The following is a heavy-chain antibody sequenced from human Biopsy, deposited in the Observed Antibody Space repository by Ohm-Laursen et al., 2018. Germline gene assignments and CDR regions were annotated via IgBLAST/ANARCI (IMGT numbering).Heavy chain of an antibody. J-gene: IGHJ4*02. CDR2: IRPLNGDT. D-gene: IGHD3-3*01. CDR3: ACGAVPFGALLVSLDS. Sequence: ASVKVSCKPSGYNFISYSINWVRQAPGQGLEWMGWIRPLNGDTKYGQKFQDRVTMTTDTSTSTVYMELTSLRSDDTAVYYCACGAVPFGALLVSLDSWGPSTLVPVSS. V-gene: IGHV1-18*01. CDR1: GYNFISYS.